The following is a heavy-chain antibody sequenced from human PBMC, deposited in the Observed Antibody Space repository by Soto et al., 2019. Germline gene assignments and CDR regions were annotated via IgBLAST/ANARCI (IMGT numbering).Heavy chain of an antibody. CDR3: ARGGGRSSIIVAAYWFDP. Sequence: QVQLQESGPGLVKPSQTLSLTCSVSGGSISRGGYYWNWIRQYPGKGLEWIGYIYYSGSIYYSPSLKSRITMSVDTSKNQFSLKLSSVTAADTAVYYCARGGGRSSIIVAAYWFDPWGQGTLVTVSS. CDR2: IYYSGSI. V-gene: IGHV4-31*03. J-gene: IGHJ5*02. CDR1: GGSISRGGYY. D-gene: IGHD6-19*01.